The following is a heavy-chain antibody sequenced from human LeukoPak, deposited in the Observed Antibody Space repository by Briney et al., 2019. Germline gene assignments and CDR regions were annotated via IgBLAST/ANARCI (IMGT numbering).Heavy chain of an antibody. Sequence: SETLSLTRTVSGGSISSYYWSWIRQPSGKGLERIGYIYYSGSTNYNPSLKSRVTISVDTSKNQFSLKLSSVTAADTAVYYCARADSSGYYLAFDIWGQGTMITVSS. V-gene: IGHV4-59*01. CDR2: IYYSGST. J-gene: IGHJ3*02. CDR3: ARADSSGYYLAFDI. D-gene: IGHD3-22*01. CDR1: GGSISSYY.